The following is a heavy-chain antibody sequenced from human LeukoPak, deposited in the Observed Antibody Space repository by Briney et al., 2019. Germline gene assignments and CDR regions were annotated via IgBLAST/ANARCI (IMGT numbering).Heavy chain of an antibody. CDR3: AQGYSSGWYPY. D-gene: IGHD6-19*01. CDR1: GFSVSSYG. J-gene: IGHJ4*02. V-gene: IGHV3-23*01. CDR2: ISVNGETT. Sequence: GGSLRLSCAVSGFSVSSYGMSWVRQAPGKGLEWISAISVNGETTYYANSVKGRFIISRDNSENTLYLQMNSLRAEDTAVYYCAQGYSSGWYPYWGQGSLVSVSS.